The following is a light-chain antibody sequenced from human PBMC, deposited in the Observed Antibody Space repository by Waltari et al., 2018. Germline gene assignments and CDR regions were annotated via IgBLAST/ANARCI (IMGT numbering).Light chain of an antibody. CDR3: MQSNQPPYT. Sequence: DILMTHSPLSLSVTHRHPDSISCKSTHRPLHKDGKTYFNWYLQKPGKPPSLLIYEVSKRFSGVPDRFSGSGSGTDFTLAIKSVEAEDVAVYYCMQSNQPPYTFGQGTKLEI. CDR2: EVS. CDR1: HRPLHKDGKTY. J-gene: IGKJ2*01. V-gene: IGKV2D-29*01.